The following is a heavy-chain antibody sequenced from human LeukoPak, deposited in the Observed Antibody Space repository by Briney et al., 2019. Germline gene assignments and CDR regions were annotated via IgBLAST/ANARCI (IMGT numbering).Heavy chain of an antibody. CDR2: IKEDGTAK. J-gene: IGHJ3*02. D-gene: IGHD5-12*01. CDR3: TRDSGYNAFDI. V-gene: IGHV3-7*01. CDR1: GFTFSTSW. Sequence: GGSLRLSCAASGFTFSTSWMAWVRQAPGKGLEWVANIKEDGTAKSYVVSARGRFTISRDNAKNSLFLQMNSLRGEDTAVYYCTRDSGYNAFDIWGQGTMVTVSS.